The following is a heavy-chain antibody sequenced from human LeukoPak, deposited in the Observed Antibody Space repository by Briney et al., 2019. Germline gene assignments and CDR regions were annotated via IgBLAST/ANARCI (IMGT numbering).Heavy chain of an antibody. CDR2: NYYSGGT. J-gene: IGHJ6*03. CDR3: ARDVRVRGVVGYFYQYMDV. V-gene: IGHV4-39*07. D-gene: IGHD3-10*01. Sequence: SETLSLTCKVSGDSISSGGYYWGWIRQPPGKGLQWVASNYYSGGTFYNPSLKSRVTISVDTSKNQFSLRLDSMTAADTAVYYCARDVRVRGVVGYFYQYMDVWGKGTTVTVSS. CDR1: GDSISSGGYY.